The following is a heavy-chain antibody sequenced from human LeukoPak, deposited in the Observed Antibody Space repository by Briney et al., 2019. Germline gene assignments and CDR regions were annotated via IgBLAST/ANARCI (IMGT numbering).Heavy chain of an antibody. CDR2: SNPNSGGT. Sequence: ASVKVSCKASGYPFTGYYMHWVRQAPGRGLEWMGWSNPNSGGTNYAQKFQGRVTITADKSTSTAYMELSSLRSEDTAVYYCARNRRDGYNYDYWGQGTLETVSS. J-gene: IGHJ4*02. V-gene: IGHV1-2*02. CDR1: GYPFTGYY. D-gene: IGHD5-24*01. CDR3: ARNRRDGYNYDY.